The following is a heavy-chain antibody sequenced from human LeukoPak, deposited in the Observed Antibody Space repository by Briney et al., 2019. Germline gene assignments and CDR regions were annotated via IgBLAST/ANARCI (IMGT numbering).Heavy chain of an antibody. D-gene: IGHD3-10*01. CDR1: GGSISSSSYY. V-gene: IGHV4-39*07. J-gene: IGHJ5*02. CDR3: ARDRRFGTWGFDP. CDR2: IYYSGST. Sequence: SETLSLTCTVSGGSISSSSYYWGWIRPPPGKGLERIGSIYYSGSTYYNPALKSRVTISVDTSKNQFSLKLSSVTGADTAVYYCARDRRFGTWGFDPWGQGTLVTVSS.